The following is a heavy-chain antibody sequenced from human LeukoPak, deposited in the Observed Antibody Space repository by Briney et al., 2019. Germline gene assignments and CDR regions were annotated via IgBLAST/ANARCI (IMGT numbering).Heavy chain of an antibody. CDR1: GGSISSSRYY. D-gene: IGHD6-6*01. V-gene: IGHV4-39*01. CDR2: IYYSGST. CDR3: ASILLYSGSSGIDY. Sequence: SETLSLTCTVSGGSISSSRYYWGWIRQPPGKGLEWIGSIYYSGSTYYNPSLQSRVTISIDTSKNQFSLKLSSVIAADTAVYYCASILLYSGSSGIDYWGLGILVTVSS. J-gene: IGHJ4*02.